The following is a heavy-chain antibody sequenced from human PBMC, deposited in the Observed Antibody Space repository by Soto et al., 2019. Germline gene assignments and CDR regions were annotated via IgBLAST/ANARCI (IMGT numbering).Heavy chain of an antibody. J-gene: IGHJ5*01. D-gene: IGHD7-27*01. Sequence: SETLSLTCSVSGDSISNLDYFWAWIRQPPGQALEYIGYIYKSAATYYNPSFESRVAISVDTSKSQFSLNVTSVTAADTAVYFCARGRYCLTGRCFPNWFDSWGQGALVTVSS. V-gene: IGHV4-30-4*01. CDR2: IYKSAAT. CDR1: GDSISNLDYF. CDR3: ARGRYCLTGRCFPNWFDS.